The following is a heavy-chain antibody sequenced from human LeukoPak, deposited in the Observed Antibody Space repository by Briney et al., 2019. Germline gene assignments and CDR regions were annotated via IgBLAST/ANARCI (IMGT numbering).Heavy chain of an antibody. CDR3: ASARAQGISLRYFDF. D-gene: IGHD3-16*01. J-gene: IGHJ2*01. CDR1: GFTVSSNY. V-gene: IGHV3-66*01. Sequence: GGSLRLSCAAAGFTVSSNYMSWVRQAPGKGLEWVSVVYSGGSTHYADSVKGRFTISRDNARNSLDLQMDSLRDDDTAVYYCASARAQGISLRYFDFWGRGTLVTVSS. CDR2: VYSGGST.